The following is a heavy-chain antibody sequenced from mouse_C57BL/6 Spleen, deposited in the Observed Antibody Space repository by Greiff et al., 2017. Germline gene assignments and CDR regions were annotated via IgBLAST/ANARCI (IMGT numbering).Heavy chain of an antibody. J-gene: IGHJ2*01. CDR2: INYDGSST. V-gene: IGHV5-16*01. CDR3: AREGYGSSYYFDY. CDR1: GFTFSDYY. D-gene: IGHD1-1*01. Sequence: DVQLVESEGGLVQPGSSMKLSCTASGFTFSDYYMAWVRQVPEKGLEWVANINYDGSSTYYLDSLKSRFIISRDNAKNILYLQMSSLKSEDTATYYCAREGYGSSYYFDYWGQGTTLTVSS.